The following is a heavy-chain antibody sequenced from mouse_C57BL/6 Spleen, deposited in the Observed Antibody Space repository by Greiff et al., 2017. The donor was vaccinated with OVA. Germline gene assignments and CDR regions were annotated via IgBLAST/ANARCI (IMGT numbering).Heavy chain of an antibody. D-gene: IGHD1-1*01. Sequence: VQLQQPGAELVRPGSSVKLSCKASGYTFTSYWMHWVKQRPIQGLEWIGNIDPSDSETHYNQKFKDKATLTVDKSSSTAYMQLSSLTSEDSAVYFCASSYHYCSSHCDYWGKGTTLTVSS. CDR3: ASSYHYCSSHCDY. J-gene: IGHJ2*01. V-gene: IGHV1-52*01. CDR1: GYTFTSYW. CDR2: IDPSDSET.